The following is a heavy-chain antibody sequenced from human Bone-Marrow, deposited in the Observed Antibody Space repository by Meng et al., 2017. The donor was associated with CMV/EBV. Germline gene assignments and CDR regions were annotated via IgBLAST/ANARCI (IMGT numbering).Heavy chain of an antibody. Sequence: GESLKISCAASGFTFSSYWMSWVRQAPGKGLEWVAVISYDGSNKYYADSVKGRFTISRDNSKNSLYLQMNSLRAEDTAVYYCARGTYYDFWSGYYTGAGYYYGTDVWGQGTTVTVSS. CDR2: ISYDGSNK. J-gene: IGHJ6*02. D-gene: IGHD3-3*01. V-gene: IGHV3-30*03. CDR3: ARGTYYDFWSGYYTGAGYYYGTDV. CDR1: GFTFSSYW.